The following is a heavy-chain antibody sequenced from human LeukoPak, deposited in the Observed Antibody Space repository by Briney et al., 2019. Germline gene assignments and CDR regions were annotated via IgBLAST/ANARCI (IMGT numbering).Heavy chain of an antibody. V-gene: IGHV1-46*01. CDR3: ARGDGDFPFDY. Sequence: ASVKVSCKASGCTFTSYYMHWVRQAPGQGLEWMGIINPSGGSTSYAQKFQGRVTMTRDMSTSTVYMELSSLRSEDTAVYYCARGDGDFPFDYWGQGTLVTVSS. CDR2: INPSGGST. J-gene: IGHJ4*02. CDR1: GCTFTSYY. D-gene: IGHD4-17*01.